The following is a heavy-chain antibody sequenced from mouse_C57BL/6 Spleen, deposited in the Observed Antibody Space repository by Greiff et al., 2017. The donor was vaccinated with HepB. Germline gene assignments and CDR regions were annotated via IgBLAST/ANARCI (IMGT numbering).Heavy chain of an antibody. CDR3: ARDYYGPFDY. Sequence: EVKLMESEGGLVQPGSSMKLSCTASGFTFSDYYMAWVRQVPEKGLEWVANINYDGSSTYYLDSLKSRFIISRDNAKNILYLQMSSLKSEDTATYYCARDYYGPFDYWGQGTTLTVSS. V-gene: IGHV5-16*01. J-gene: IGHJ2*01. CDR2: INYDGSST. CDR1: GFTFSDYY. D-gene: IGHD1-1*01.